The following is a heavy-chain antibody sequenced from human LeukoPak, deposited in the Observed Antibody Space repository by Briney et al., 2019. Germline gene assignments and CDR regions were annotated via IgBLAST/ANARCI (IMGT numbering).Heavy chain of an antibody. V-gene: IGHV3-30*02. Sequence: PGGSLRLSCAASGFTFRSHGMHWGRQTPGKGLEWVAFVRYDGSDTYYADSVKGRFTVSRDNSKNTLYLQMNSLRAEDTAVYYCARVSVQLWPKGAFDIWGQGTMVTVSS. CDR3: ARVSVQLWPKGAFDI. CDR2: VRYDGSDT. CDR1: GFTFRSHG. J-gene: IGHJ3*02. D-gene: IGHD5-18*01.